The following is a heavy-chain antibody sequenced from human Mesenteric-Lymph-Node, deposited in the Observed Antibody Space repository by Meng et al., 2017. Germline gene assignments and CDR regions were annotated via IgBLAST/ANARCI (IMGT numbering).Heavy chain of an antibody. J-gene: IGHJ6*02. CDR3: AHSEAYYDSSGYYGTDYYYYGMDV. CDR1: GFSLSTSGVG. CDR2: IYWNDDK. Sequence: SGPTLAKPTQTFTLTCTFSGFSLSTSGVGVGWIRQPPGKALEWLALIYWNDDKRYSPSLKSRLTITKDTSKNQVVLTMTNMDPVDTATYYCAHSEAYYDSSGYYGTDYYYYGMDVWGQGTTVTVSS. D-gene: IGHD3-22*01. V-gene: IGHV2-5*01.